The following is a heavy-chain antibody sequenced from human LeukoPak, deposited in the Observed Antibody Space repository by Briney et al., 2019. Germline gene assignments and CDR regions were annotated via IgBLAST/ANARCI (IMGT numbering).Heavy chain of an antibody. CDR2: IKQDGSEK. J-gene: IGHJ6*02. Sequence: GSPSLSSRASGVTVSSVWMGWVRQVQKKVMEWVANIKQDGSEKYYVDSVKGPFTISRDNAKNSLYLQMNSLRAEDTAVYYCARAGPIVVVPAANAFFEDYYYYGMDVWGQRTTVTLSS. D-gene: IGHD2-2*01. CDR3: ARAGPIVVVPAANAFFEDYYYYGMDV. V-gene: IGHV3-7*01. CDR1: GVTVSSVW.